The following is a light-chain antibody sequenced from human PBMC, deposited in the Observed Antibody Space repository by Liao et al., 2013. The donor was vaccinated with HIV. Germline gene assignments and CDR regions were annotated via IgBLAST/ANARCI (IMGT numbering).Light chain of an antibody. V-gene: IGLV3-1*01. Sequence: SYELTQSPSVSVSPGQTASITCSGDKLGDRDASWYQQRPGQSPVLVIYQDTKRPSGIPERFSGSKSGNTATLTISGTQAIDEADYYCQAWDTSTYVFGSGTKVTVL. CDR3: QAWDTSTYV. CDR2: QDT. J-gene: IGLJ1*01. CDR1: KLGDRD.